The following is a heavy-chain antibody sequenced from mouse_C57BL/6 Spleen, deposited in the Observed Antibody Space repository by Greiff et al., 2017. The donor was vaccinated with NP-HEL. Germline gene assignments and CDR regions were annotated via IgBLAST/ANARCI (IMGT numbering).Heavy chain of an antibody. CDR1: GFTFSDAW. CDR2: IRNKANNHAT. Sequence: EVQLVESGGGLVQPGGSMKLSCAASGFTFSDAWMDWVRQSPEKGLEWVAEIRNKANNHATYYAESVKGRFTISRDDSKSSVYLQMNSLRAEDTGIYYCTRIYDGYSWYFDVWGTGTTVTVSS. D-gene: IGHD2-3*01. CDR3: TRIYDGYSWYFDV. J-gene: IGHJ1*03. V-gene: IGHV6-6*01.